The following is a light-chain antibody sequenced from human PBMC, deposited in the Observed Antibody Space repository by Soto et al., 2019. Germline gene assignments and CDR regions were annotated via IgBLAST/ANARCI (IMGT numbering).Light chain of an antibody. CDR3: QQYNNWPIT. CDR1: QSVSSN. CDR2: GAS. V-gene: IGKV3-15*01. J-gene: IGKJ5*01. Sequence: EIVMTQSTATLSVSPGARATLSCRASQSVSSNLAWYQQKPGQAPRLLIYGASTRATGIPARFSGSGSGTEFTLTISSLQSEDFAVYYCQQYNNWPITFGQGTRLEIK.